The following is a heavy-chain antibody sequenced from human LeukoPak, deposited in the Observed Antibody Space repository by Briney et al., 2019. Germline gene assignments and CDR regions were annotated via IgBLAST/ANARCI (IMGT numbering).Heavy chain of an antibody. CDR3: ARAGQQLVPYYFNY. CDR1: GFTFSNYA. CDR2: ISGSGGST. J-gene: IGHJ4*02. D-gene: IGHD6-13*01. V-gene: IGHV3-23*01. Sequence: PGGSLRLSCGVSGFTFSNYAMSWVRQAPGKGLEWVSAISGSGGSTYYTDSMKGRFTISRDNSKDTLYLQMNSLRADDTAVYFCARAGQQLVPYYFNYWGQGILVTVSS.